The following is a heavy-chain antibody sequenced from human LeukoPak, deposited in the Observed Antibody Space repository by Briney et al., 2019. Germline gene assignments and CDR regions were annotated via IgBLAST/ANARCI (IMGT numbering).Heavy chain of an antibody. Sequence: GGSLRLSCAASGFTFSSYWMHWVRQAPGKGLEWVSYISSSGSTIYYADSVKGRFTISRDNAKNSLYLQMNSLRTDDTAVYYCARGVFSGSSDWGQGTLVTVSS. V-gene: IGHV3-48*04. CDR2: ISSSGSTI. CDR3: ARGVFSGSSD. J-gene: IGHJ4*02. CDR1: GFTFSSYW. D-gene: IGHD3-10*01.